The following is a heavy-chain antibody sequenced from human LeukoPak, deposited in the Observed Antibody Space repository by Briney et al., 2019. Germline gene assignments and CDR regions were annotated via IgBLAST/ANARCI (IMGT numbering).Heavy chain of an antibody. CDR1: GCTFTSYD. V-gene: IGHV1-8*01. D-gene: IGHD2-2*01. CDR3: ARKGPANYYYYYMDV. J-gene: IGHJ6*03. Sequence: PVASVKVSCKASGCTFTSYDINWVRQATGQGLEWMGWMNPNSGNTGYAQKFQGRVTMTRNTSISTAYMELSSLKSEDTAVYYCARKGPANYYYYYMDVWGKGTSVTVSS. CDR2: MNPNSGNT.